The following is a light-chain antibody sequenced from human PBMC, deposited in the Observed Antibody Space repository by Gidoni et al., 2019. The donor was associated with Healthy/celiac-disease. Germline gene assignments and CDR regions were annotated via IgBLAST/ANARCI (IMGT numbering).Light chain of an antibody. CDR1: SSDVGGYNY. J-gene: IGLJ2*01. CDR2: EVS. CDR3: SSYTSSSLV. Sequence: QSALTQPASVSGSPGQSITISCTGTSSDVGGYNYVSWYQQHQGKAPKLMIYEVSNRPSGVSNRFSGSKSGNTASLTISGLQAEDEADYYCSSYTSSSLVFGGGTKLTVL. V-gene: IGLV2-14*01.